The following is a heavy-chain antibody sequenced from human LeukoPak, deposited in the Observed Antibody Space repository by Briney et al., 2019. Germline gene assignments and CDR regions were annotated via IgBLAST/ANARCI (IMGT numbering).Heavy chain of an antibody. Sequence: SDTLSLTCTVSGASISSSSYYWGWIRQPPGKGLEWIGSIYYGGSSYYNPSLKSRVTISVDTSKNQFSLKLISVTAADSAVYYCARPIVRGVIGDFDFWGQGTLVTVSS. V-gene: IGHV4-39*01. CDR2: IYYGGSS. CDR1: GASISSSSYY. D-gene: IGHD3-10*01. CDR3: ARPIVRGVIGDFDF. J-gene: IGHJ4*02.